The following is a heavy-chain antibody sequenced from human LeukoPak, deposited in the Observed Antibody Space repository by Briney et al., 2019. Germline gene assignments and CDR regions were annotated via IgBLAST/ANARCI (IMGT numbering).Heavy chain of an antibody. D-gene: IGHD6-19*01. CDR2: ISVYKGDT. J-gene: IGHJ3*02. CDR1: GYTFTNFG. V-gene: IGHV1-18*01. CDR3: ARAGGWARGDYKAHAFDI. Sequence: GASVKVSCKASGYTFTNFGISWVRQAPGQGLEWMGWISVYKGDTNYAQILQGRVTMTTDTSTSTAYMELRSLTSDDTAVYYCARAGGWARGDYKAHAFDIRGQGTMVTVSS.